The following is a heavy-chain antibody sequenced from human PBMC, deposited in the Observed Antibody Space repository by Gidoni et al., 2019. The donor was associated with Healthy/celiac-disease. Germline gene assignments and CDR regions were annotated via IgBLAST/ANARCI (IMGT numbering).Heavy chain of an antibody. CDR1: GGTFSSYA. CDR2: ISPIFGTA. Sequence: QVQLVQSGAEVKKPGSSVKVSCKASGGTFSSYAISWVRQAPGQGLEWMGGISPIFGTANYAQKFQGRVTITADKSTSTAYMELSSLRSEDTAVYYCARVRGGNDYGDYDYFDYWGQGTLVTVSS. CDR3: ARVRGGNDYGDYDYFDY. J-gene: IGHJ4*02. D-gene: IGHD4-17*01. V-gene: IGHV1-69*06.